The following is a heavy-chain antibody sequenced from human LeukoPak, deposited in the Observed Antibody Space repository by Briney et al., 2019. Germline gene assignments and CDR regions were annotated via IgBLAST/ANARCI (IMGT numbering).Heavy chain of an antibody. CDR2: IYPGDSHA. Sequence: GESLKISCKGSGYNFSRYWIGWVRQMPGRGLEWVGVIYPGDSHAIYSPSFQGQVTLSADKSISTAYLQWSGLKASDTAMYYCARRPLGEDLNYFDYWGQGTLVTVSS. CDR3: ARRPLGEDLNYFDY. CDR1: GYNFSRYW. V-gene: IGHV5-51*01. D-gene: IGHD2-21*01. J-gene: IGHJ4*02.